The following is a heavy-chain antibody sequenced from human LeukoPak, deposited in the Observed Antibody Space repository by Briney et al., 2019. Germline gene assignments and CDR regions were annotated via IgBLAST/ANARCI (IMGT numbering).Heavy chain of an antibody. CDR1: GFTFSDYT. CDR3: ARRGNLDY. J-gene: IGHJ4*02. CDR2: ISSSSSYI. D-gene: IGHD4-23*01. Sequence: GGSLRLSCAASGFTFSDYTMNWVRQAPGKGLEWVSSISSSSSYIYYADSVRGRFTISRDNAKNSLFLQMNSLRAEDTAVYYCARRGNLDYWGQGTLVTVSS. V-gene: IGHV3-21*04.